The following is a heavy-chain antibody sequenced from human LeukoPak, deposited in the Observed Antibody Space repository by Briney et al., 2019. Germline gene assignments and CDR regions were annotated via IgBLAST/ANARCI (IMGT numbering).Heavy chain of an antibody. CDR1: GYTFTGYY. CDR3: ARAHYDSSGCFDY. Sequence: ASVTVSCKASGYTFTGYYMHWVRQAPGQGLEWMGWINPNSGGTNYAQKFQGRVTMTRDTSISTAYMELSRLRSDDTAVYYCARAHYDSSGCFDYWGQGTLVTVSS. D-gene: IGHD3-22*01. J-gene: IGHJ4*02. V-gene: IGHV1-2*02. CDR2: INPNSGGT.